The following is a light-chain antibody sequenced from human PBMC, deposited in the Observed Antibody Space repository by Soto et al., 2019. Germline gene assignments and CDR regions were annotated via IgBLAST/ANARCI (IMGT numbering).Light chain of an antibody. J-gene: IGLJ1*01. CDR1: SSDVGGYNS. Sequence: QSALTQPASVSGSPGQSITISCTGTSSDVGGYNSVSWYQQHPGKAPKLMIYEVSNRPSGVSNRSSGSKSGNTASLTISGLQAEDEADYYCSSYTTSSTLLYVFGTGTKVTVL. V-gene: IGLV2-14*01. CDR2: EVS. CDR3: SSYTTSSTLLYV.